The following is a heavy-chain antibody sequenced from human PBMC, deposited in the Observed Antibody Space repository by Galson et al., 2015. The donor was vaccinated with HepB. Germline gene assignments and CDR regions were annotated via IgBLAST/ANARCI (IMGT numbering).Heavy chain of an antibody. CDR2: ISGSSYNT. CDR3: AKADYGDYAHYFDS. D-gene: IGHD4-17*01. J-gene: IGHJ4*02. Sequence: SLRLSCAASGFIFSSYAMNWVRQAPGKGLEWVSLISGSSYNTYYTDSVKGRFSIFRDNSRNTLYLQMNSLRADDTAVYYCAKADYGDYAHYFDSWGQGSLVTVSS. CDR1: GFIFSSYA. V-gene: IGHV3-23*01.